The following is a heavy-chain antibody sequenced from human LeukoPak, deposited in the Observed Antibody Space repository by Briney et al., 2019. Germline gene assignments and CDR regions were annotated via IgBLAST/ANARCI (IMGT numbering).Heavy chain of an antibody. CDR3: AKDLDMFPDYETTPLGY. Sequence: GGSLRLSCAASGFTFSSYGMHWIRQAPGKGLEWVAFIRYDGSNKYYADPVKGRFTISRDTSKNMLYLQMNSLTAEDTAVYYCAKDLDMFPDYETTPLGYCGQGTLVTASS. V-gene: IGHV3-30*02. J-gene: IGHJ4*02. CDR1: GFTFSSYG. CDR2: IRYDGSNK. D-gene: IGHD3-22*01.